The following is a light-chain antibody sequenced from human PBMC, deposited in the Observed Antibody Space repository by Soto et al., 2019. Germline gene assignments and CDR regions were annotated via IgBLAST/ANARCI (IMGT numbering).Light chain of an antibody. V-gene: IGKV3-20*01. Sequence: EIVLTQSPGTLSLSPGERATLSCRASESVTSSYLAWYQHKPGQAPRLLIYGASSRATGIPDRFSGSGSGTDFTLTISRLEPDDFAVYYCQQYGRSPRTLGQGTKVYIK. CDR3: QQYGRSPRT. CDR2: GAS. CDR1: ESVTSSY. J-gene: IGKJ1*01.